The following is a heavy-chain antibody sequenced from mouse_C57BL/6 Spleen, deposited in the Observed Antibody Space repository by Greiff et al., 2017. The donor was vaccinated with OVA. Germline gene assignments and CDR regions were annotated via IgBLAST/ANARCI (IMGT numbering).Heavy chain of an antibody. CDR1: GFTFSSYA. CDR3: ATLITGL. V-gene: IGHV5-4*01. Sequence: EVHLVESGGGLVKPGGSLKLSCAASGFTFSSYAMSWVRQTPEKRLEWVATISDGGSYTYYPDNVKGRFTISRDNAKNNLYLQMSHLKSEDTAMYYCATLITGLWGQGTSVTVSS. CDR2: ISDGGSYT. J-gene: IGHJ4*01. D-gene: IGHD1-1*01.